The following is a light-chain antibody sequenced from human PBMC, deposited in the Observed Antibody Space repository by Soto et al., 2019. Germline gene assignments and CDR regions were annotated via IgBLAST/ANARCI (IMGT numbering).Light chain of an antibody. CDR1: HSIRSN. V-gene: IGKV3-15*01. J-gene: IGKJ4*01. Sequence: EIVMTQSPATLSVSPGEGATLSCRASHSIRSNLAWYQQKPGQAPRLLIYDASTRATDIPARFSGSGSWTEFTLTIGSLQSEDFAVYYCQQYNNWPLTFGGGTKVEIK. CDR3: QQYNNWPLT. CDR2: DAS.